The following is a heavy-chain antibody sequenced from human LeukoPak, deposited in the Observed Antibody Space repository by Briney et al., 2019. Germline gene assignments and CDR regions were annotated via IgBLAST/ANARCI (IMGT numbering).Heavy chain of an antibody. Sequence: PSETLSLTCTVSGGSINSNGYYCAWIRQSPGKGLEWIGSIYYSRLTYYNPSLKSRVTISIDTSDDQFFLRMNSMTAADTAVYYCASVPLLWFGGEKYYFDYWGQGILVTVSS. CDR3: ASVPLLWFGGEKYYFDY. V-gene: IGHV4-39*01. CDR2: IYYSRLT. D-gene: IGHD3-10*01. J-gene: IGHJ4*02. CDR1: GGSINSNGYY.